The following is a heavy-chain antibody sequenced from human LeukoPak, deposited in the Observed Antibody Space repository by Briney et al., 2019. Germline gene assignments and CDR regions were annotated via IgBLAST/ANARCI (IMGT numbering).Heavy chain of an antibody. J-gene: IGHJ6*02. CDR3: ARSIGLTGGGVDV. CDR1: GFTFSDYN. D-gene: IGHD3-9*01. Sequence: GGSLRLSCAASGFTFSDYNMNWVRQAPGKGLEWVSYITNGGSTIHHADSVKGRFTISRDNAKKTLYLQMNSLRAEDTAVYYCARSIGLTGGGVDVWGQGTTVIVSS. V-gene: IGHV3-11*01. CDR2: ITNGGSTI.